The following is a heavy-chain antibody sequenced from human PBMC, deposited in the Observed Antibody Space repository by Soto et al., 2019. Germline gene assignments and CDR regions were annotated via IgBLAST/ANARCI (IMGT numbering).Heavy chain of an antibody. J-gene: IGHJ5*02. CDR3: AMAPVVVYWFDP. CDR2: ISGSGGST. V-gene: IGHV3-23*01. D-gene: IGHD2-15*01. CDR1: GFTFSSYA. Sequence: PGGSLRLSCAASGFTFSSYAMSWVRQAPGKGLEWVSAISGSGGSTYYADSVKGRFTISRDNSKNTLYLQMNSLRAEDTAVYYCAMAPVVVYWFDPWGQGTLVTVSS.